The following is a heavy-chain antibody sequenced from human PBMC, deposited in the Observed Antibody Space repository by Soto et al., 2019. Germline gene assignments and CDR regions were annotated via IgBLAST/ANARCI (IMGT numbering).Heavy chain of an antibody. CDR1: GFSLSNARMG. V-gene: IGHV2-26*01. CDR3: ARFLWDDSRGSYGEIDY. J-gene: IGHJ4*02. D-gene: IGHD3-22*01. CDR2: IFSDDEK. Sequence: QVTLKESAPVLVKPTETLTLTCSVSGFSLSNARMGVTWIRQPPGKALEWLAHIFSDDEKSYSTSLKSSLTISKDTSKSQVVLTMPNMYPVDTTTYYCARFLWDDSRGSYGEIDYWGQGTLVTVSS.